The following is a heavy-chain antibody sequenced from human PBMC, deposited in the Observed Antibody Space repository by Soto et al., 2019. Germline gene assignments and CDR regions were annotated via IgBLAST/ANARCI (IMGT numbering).Heavy chain of an antibody. CDR3: ARDARDFWSGYFDY. V-gene: IGHV1-18*01. CDR1: GYTFINYG. Sequence: EASVKVSCKASGYTFINYGISWVRQAPGQGLEWMGWISSFKGSTNYAQKFQDRVTMTIDTSTTTAYMDLRSLRSDDTAVYYCARDARDFWSGYFDYWGQGTLVTVSS. D-gene: IGHD3-3*01. CDR2: ISSFKGST. J-gene: IGHJ4*02.